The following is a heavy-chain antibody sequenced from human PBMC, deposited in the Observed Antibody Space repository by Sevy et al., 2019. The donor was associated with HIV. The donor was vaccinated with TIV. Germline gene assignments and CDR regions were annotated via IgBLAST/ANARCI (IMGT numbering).Heavy chain of an antibody. J-gene: IGHJ5*02. CDR2: FSYSGSA. CDR3: ARLHPGEEVGGWFDP. V-gene: IGHV4-39*02. D-gene: IGHD3-16*01. Sequence: SETLSLTCTVSGDSIISSHYSWGWIRQPSGKGLEWIGTFSYSGSAYYSPSLKSRVTISVDTSTNHFSLKLTSVTAADTSVYYCARLHPGEEVGGWFDPWGQGTLVTVSS. CDR1: GDSIISSHYS.